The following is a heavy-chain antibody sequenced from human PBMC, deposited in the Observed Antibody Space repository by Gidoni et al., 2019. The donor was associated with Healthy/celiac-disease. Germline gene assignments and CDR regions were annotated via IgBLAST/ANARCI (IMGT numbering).Heavy chain of an antibody. D-gene: IGHD3-3*01. V-gene: IGHV3-30-3*01. CDR1: GFTFSSYA. CDR3: ARGNSTNTYYDFWSAPL. Sequence: QVQLVESGGGVVQPGRSLRLSCAASGFTFSSYAMHWVRQAPGKGLEWVAVISYDGSNKYYADSVKGRFTISRDNSKNTLYLQMNSLRAEDTAVYYCARGNSTNTYYDFWSAPLWGQGTLVTVSS. J-gene: IGHJ4*02. CDR2: ISYDGSNK.